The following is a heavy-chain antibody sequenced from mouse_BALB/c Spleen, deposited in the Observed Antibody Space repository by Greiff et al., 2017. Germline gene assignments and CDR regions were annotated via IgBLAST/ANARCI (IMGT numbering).Heavy chain of an antibody. V-gene: IGHV3-8*02. CDR2: ISYSGST. CDR3: ARYGGYYGSSSWYFDV. J-gene: IGHJ1*01. CDR1: GDSFTSGY. Sequence: VQLKESGPSLVKPSQTLSLTCSVTGDSFTSGYWNWIRKFPGNKLEYMGYISYSGSTYYNPSLKSRISITRDTSKNQYYLQLNSVTTEDTATYYCARYGGYYGSSSWYFDVWGAGTTVTVSS. D-gene: IGHD1-1*01.